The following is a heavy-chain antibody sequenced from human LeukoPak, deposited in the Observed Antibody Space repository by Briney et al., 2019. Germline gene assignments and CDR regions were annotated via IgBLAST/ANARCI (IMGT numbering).Heavy chain of an antibody. CDR1: GYTFTSYA. J-gene: IGHJ4*02. Sequence: GASVKVSCKASGYTFTSYAMHWVRQAPGQRLEWMGWINAGNGNTKYSQKFQGRVTITSDTSASTPYMKLSSVRVEDTAVYSCARADILTSAFDYWGQGTLVTVSS. D-gene: IGHD3-9*01. CDR3: ARADILTSAFDY. CDR2: INAGNGNT. V-gene: IGHV1-3*01.